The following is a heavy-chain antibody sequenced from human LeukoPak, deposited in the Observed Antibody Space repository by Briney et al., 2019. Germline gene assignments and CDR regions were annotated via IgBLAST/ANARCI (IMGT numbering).Heavy chain of an antibody. CDR1: GFTFSYYR. CDR2: VSRSGSTI. V-gene: IGHV3-48*02. J-gene: IGHJ4*02. Sequence: SGGSLRLSCAASGFTFSYYRIKWVRQAPGKGLEWVSSVSRSGSTIYYADYVKGRISMSRDNAKNSVYLQMTSPRDEDTAVYYCARGRGSSNYFDYWGEGALVTVSS. CDR3: ARGRGSSNYFDY. D-gene: IGHD6-13*01.